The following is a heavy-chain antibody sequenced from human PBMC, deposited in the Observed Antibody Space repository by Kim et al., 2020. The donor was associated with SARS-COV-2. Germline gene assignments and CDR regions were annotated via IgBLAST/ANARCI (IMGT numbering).Heavy chain of an antibody. J-gene: IGHJ4*02. V-gene: IGHV1-46*02. Sequence: ASVKVSCKASGYTFDHYWLHWVRQAPGQGLEWMGMVHPTVGGTHYAQKSQDRVTMTSDTSMNTVYMDLSSLRSEDTAVYYCARADFQDFDYWGQGTLVTV. CDR1: GYTFDHYW. CDR2: VHPTVGGT. CDR3: ARADFQDFDY.